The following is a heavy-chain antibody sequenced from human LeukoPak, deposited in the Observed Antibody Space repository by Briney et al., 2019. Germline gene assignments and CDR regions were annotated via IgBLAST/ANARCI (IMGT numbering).Heavy chain of an antibody. Sequence: SETLSLTCTVSGGSISSGGYYWSWIRQPPGRGLEWIGYIYYSGSTYYNPSLKSRVTISVDTSKNQFSLKLSSVTAADTAVYYCARERAMVRGVIGNNWFDPWGQGTLVTVSS. V-gene: IGHV4-30-4*01. CDR3: ARERAMVRGVIGNNWFDP. CDR2: IYYSGST. CDR1: GGSISSGGYY. D-gene: IGHD3-10*01. J-gene: IGHJ5*02.